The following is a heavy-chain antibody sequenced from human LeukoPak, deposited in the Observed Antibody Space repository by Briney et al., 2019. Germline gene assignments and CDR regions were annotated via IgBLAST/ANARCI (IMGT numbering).Heavy chain of an antibody. CDR3: AKNYYASTGYDY. D-gene: IGHD3-22*01. CDR2: ISETGGGT. CDR1: GFIFNSNA. J-gene: IGHJ4*02. V-gene: IGHV3-23*01. Sequence: GGSLRLSCAASGFIFNSNAMTWVRQAPGKGLEWVSAISETGGGTYYSDSVKGRFTISRDNSRNTLYLQMNSLRAEDTALYYCAKNYYASTGYDYWGQGTLVTVSS.